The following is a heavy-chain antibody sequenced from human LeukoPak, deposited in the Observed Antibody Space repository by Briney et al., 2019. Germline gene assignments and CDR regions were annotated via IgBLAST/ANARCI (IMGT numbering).Heavy chain of an antibody. Sequence: KPSETLSLTCLVSGGSISSNTYYWGWIRQPPGKGLEWIGNVYSGGSTNYSPSLKSRVTISVDTSKNQFSLRLSSVTAADRAVYYCARDNRRDIVLMVYDQPDYYYMDVWGKGTTVTVSS. D-gene: IGHD2-8*01. CDR2: VYSGGST. CDR1: GGSISSNTYY. CDR3: ARDNRRDIVLMVYDQPDYYYMDV. J-gene: IGHJ6*03. V-gene: IGHV4-39*02.